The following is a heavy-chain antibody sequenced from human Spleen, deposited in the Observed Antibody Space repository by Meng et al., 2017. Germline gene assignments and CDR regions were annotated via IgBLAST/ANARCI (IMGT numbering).Heavy chain of an antibody. V-gene: IGHV4-31*03. CDR2: INHSGST. J-gene: IGHJ4*02. D-gene: IGHD4-11*01. CDR1: GGSISSGGYQ. CDR3: ARGPTTMAHDFDY. Sequence: QVQLQESGPGLVKPSQTLSLTCTVSGGSISSGGYQWTWFRQHPGKGLEWIGEINHSGSTNYNPSLESRATISVDTSQNNLSLKLSSVTAADSAVYYCARGPTTMAHDFDYWGQGTLVTVSS.